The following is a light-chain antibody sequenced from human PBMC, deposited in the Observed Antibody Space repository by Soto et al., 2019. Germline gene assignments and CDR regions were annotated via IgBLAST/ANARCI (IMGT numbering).Light chain of an antibody. CDR1: QSVSSN. J-gene: IGKJ1*01. CDR3: QQYGSSGT. CDR2: GAS. Sequence: EIVLTQSPVTLSLSPGERATLSCRASQSVSSNLAWYQHKPGQAPRLLIYGASNRATGIPDRFSGSGSGTDFTLTISRLEPEDFAVYYCQQYGSSGTFGQGTKVDIK. V-gene: IGKV3-20*01.